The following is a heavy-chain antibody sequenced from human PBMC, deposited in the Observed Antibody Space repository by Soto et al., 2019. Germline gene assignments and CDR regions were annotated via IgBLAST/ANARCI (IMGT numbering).Heavy chain of an antibody. Sequence: SETLSLTCTVSGGSISSYYWSWIRQPPGKGLEWIGYISSSGSTNYNPSLKRRVTISVHTSKNLSSLILSSVTAADKALYYCECAAAAGRGRYYYSGMDFWGQGTTVTVSS. CDR1: GGSISSYY. V-gene: IGHV4-59*01. CDR2: ISSSGST. D-gene: IGHD6-13*01. J-gene: IGHJ6*02. CDR3: ECAAAAGRGRYYYSGMDF.